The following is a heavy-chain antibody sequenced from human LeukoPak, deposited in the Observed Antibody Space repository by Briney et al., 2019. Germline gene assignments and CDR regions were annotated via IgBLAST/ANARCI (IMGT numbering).Heavy chain of an antibody. CDR2: INTNSGDT. D-gene: IGHD5-18*01. CDR1: GYGFTDYY. Sequence: GASVKVSCKASGYGFTDYYTHWVRQAPGQGLEWMGWINTNSGDTSYAQKFQGRVTMTRDTSMYTAYLELSRLRSDDTAVYYCAKVTGTFSFGDYWGQGTLVTVSS. V-gene: IGHV1-2*02. CDR3: AKVTGTFSFGDY. J-gene: IGHJ4*02.